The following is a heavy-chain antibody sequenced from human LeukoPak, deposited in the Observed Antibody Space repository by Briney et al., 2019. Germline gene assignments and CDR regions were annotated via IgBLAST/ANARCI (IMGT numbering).Heavy chain of an antibody. CDR1: RYTLTELS. D-gene: IGHD6-13*01. CDR3: AGRIAAGWFDP. Sequence: GASVKVSCKVSRYTLTELSMHWVRQAPGKGLEWMGGLDPEDGETIYAQKFQGRVTMTEDTSTDTAYMVLSSLRSEDTAVYYCAGRIAAGWFDPWGQGTLVTVSS. J-gene: IGHJ5*02. V-gene: IGHV1-24*01. CDR2: LDPEDGET.